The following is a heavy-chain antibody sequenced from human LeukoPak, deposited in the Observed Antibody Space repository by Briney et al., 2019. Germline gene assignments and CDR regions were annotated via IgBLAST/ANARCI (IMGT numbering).Heavy chain of an antibody. CDR1: GFTFSSYD. CDR2: LSNDGRNK. J-gene: IGHJ6*02. CDR3: AKGDFYDSSGLPYYYGMDV. V-gene: IGHV3-30*18. D-gene: IGHD3-22*01. Sequence: PGGSLRLSCAASGFTFSSYDMHWARQAPGKGLEWVAVLSNDGRNKHYADSVKGRFTISRDTSKNTLYLQMNSLRAEDTAVYYCAKGDFYDSSGLPYYYGMDVWGQGTTVTISS.